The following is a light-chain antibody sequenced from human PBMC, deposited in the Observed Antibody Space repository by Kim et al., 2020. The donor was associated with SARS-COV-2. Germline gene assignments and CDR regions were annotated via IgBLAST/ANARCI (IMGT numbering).Light chain of an antibody. CDR2: TAS. Sequence: LSPGERPALSSRPSQSVSSSHLAWYQQKPGQAPRLLIYTASIRAAGVADRFTGSGSGTDFTLTISRLEPEDFAVYYCQQYDRSSYTFGQGTKLEI. CDR3: QQYDRSSYT. CDR1: QSVSSSH. J-gene: IGKJ2*01. V-gene: IGKV3-20*01.